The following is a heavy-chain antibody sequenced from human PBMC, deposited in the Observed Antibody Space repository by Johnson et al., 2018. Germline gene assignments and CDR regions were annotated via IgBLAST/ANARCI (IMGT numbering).Heavy chain of an antibody. CDR3: AKDAEYSTSSPFDH. Sequence: EVELVESGGDLAQPGRSLRLSCVASGFRFEDFAMHWVRQAPGKGLEWVSGITWTSIIIGYAGSVRGRSTIPRDNAKNSLFLQMDSLTVDDTALYYCAKDAEYSTSSPFDHWGQGTLVTVSS. CDR1: GFRFEDFA. J-gene: IGHJ4*02. V-gene: IGHV3-9*01. D-gene: IGHD6-6*01. CDR2: ITWTSIII.